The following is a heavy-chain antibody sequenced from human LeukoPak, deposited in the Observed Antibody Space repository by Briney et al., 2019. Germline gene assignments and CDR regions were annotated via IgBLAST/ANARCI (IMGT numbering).Heavy chain of an antibody. CDR2: SSTSGSIT. J-gene: IGHJ4*02. CDR3: ARTTMITFGGVIAPFDY. V-gene: IGHV3-11*04. D-gene: IGHD3-16*02. CDR1: GFTFSDYY. Sequence: PGGSLTLSCAASGFTFSDYYMSWIRQAPGKGLQWLAYSSTSGSITYYADSVKGRFTISRDNAKNSVYLQMNSLRAEDTAVYYCARTTMITFGGVIAPFDYWGQGTLVTVSS.